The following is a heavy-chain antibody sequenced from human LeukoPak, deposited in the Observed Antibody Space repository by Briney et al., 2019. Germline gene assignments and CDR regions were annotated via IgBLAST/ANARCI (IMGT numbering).Heavy chain of an antibody. V-gene: IGHV4-59*08. CDR1: GGSISSYY. J-gene: IGHJ6*02. CDR3: ARHFREYSSPSVGRYYYYYGMDV. D-gene: IGHD6-6*01. Sequence: SETLSLTCTVSGGSISSYYWSWIRQPPGKGLEWIGYIYYSGSTNYNPSLKSRVTISVDTSKNQFSLKLSSVTAADTAVYYCARHFREYSSPSVGRYYYYYGMDVWGQGTTVTVSS. CDR2: IYYSGST.